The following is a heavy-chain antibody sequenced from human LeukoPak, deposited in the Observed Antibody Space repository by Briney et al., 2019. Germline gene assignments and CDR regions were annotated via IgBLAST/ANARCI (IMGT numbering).Heavy chain of an antibody. CDR1: GFTFSSYA. CDR2: LSASGSNT. D-gene: IGHD6-19*01. CDR3: AKDCTWTVAGPQYL. J-gene: IGHJ5*02. Sequence: GGSLRLSCAASGFTFSSYAMSWVRQAPGKGLEWVSALSASGSNTYYADSVKGRFTISRDNSKNTLYLQMNRLRAEDTAVYYCAKDCTWTVAGPQYLWGQGTLVTVSS. V-gene: IGHV3-23*01.